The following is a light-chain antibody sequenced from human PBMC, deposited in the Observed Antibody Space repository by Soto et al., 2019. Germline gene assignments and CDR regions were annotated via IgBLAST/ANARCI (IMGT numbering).Light chain of an antibody. CDR3: QQYNDNWT. V-gene: IGKV1-5*03. J-gene: IGKJ1*01. CDR1: QSISSW. Sequence: DIQMTQSPSTLSASVGDRVTITCRASQSISSWLAWYQQKPGTAPKLLIYKASTLQTGFPSRFSGCGSGTEFTLTISSLQPDDFATYYCQQYNDNWTFGQGTKVDIK. CDR2: KAS.